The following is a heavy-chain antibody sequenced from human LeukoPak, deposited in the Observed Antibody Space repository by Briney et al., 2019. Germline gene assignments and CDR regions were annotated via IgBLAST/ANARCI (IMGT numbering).Heavy chain of an antibody. CDR1: GFTFSSYW. Sequence: PGGSLRPSCAASGFTFSSYWMHWVRQAPGKGLVRVSRINSDGSSTSYADSVKGRFTISRDNAKNTLYLQMNSLRAEDTAVYYCARVHLAVQVYWGQGTLVTVSS. J-gene: IGHJ4*02. CDR2: INSDGSST. V-gene: IGHV3-74*01. D-gene: IGHD3-10*01. CDR3: ARVHLAVQVY.